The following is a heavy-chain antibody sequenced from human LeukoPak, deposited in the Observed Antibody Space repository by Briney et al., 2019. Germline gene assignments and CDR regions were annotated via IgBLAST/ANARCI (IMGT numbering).Heavy chain of an antibody. CDR3: AQSTVVGYDILTGYYSGNWFDP. J-gene: IGHJ5*02. D-gene: IGHD3-9*01. CDR1: GGSISSYY. V-gene: IGHV4-59*01. CDR2: IYYSGSN. Sequence: SETLSLTCTVSGGSISSYYWRWIRQPPGKGLEWIGYIYYSGSNNYHPSLKSRVTISVDTSKNQFSLKLSSVTAADTAVYYCAQSTVVGYDILTGYYSGNWFDPWGQGTLVTVSS.